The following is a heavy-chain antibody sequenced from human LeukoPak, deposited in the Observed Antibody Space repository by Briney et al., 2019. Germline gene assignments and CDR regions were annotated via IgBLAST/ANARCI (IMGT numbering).Heavy chain of an antibody. CDR1: GYTFTSYD. D-gene: IGHD2-2*01. Sequence: ASVKVSCKASGYTFTSYDINWVRQATGQGLEWMGWMNPNSGNTDNAPKFQGRVTMTRNTSITTAYMELSSLRSEDTAVYYCARAQRYCAGTSCYAPVAYWGQGTLVTVSS. V-gene: IGHV1-8*01. CDR3: ARAQRYCAGTSCYAPVAY. J-gene: IGHJ4*02. CDR2: MNPNSGNT.